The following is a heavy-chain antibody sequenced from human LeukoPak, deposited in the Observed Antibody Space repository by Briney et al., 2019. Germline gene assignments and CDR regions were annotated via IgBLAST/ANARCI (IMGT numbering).Heavy chain of an antibody. Sequence: PGGSLRLSCAASGFTVSSNYMSWVRQAPGKGLEWVSAISGSGGSTYYADSVKGRFTISRDNSKNTLYLQMNSLRAEDTAVYYCAKDSGYYYDSSGYPDYWGQGTLVTVSS. V-gene: IGHV3-23*01. CDR1: GFTVSSNY. CDR2: ISGSGGST. CDR3: AKDSGYYYDSSGYPDY. D-gene: IGHD3-22*01. J-gene: IGHJ4*02.